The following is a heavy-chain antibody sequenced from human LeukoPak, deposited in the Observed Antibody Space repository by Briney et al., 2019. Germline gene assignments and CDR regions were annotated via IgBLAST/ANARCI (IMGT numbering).Heavy chain of an antibody. Sequence: SETLSLTCSVSGGSISSYYWSWIRQPPGKGLEWIGYIFYSGRTSYNPSLKSRVTISVDTSKNQFSLKLSSVTAADTAVYYCAKGGIPRYGSGSFPHYFDYWGQGTLVTVSS. V-gene: IGHV4-59*12. CDR3: AKGGIPRYGSGSFPHYFDY. CDR2: IFYSGRT. CDR1: GGSISSYY. D-gene: IGHD3-10*01. J-gene: IGHJ4*02.